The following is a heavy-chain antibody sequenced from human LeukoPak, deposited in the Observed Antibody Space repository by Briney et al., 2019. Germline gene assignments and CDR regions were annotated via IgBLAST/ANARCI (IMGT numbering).Heavy chain of an antibody. CDR1: GYTFTGYY. D-gene: IGHD3-3*01. CDR2: INPNSVGT. Sequence: ASVKVSCKASGYTFTGYYMHWVGQAPGQGLEWMGWINPNSVGTNYAQKFQGRDTMTRDTSISTAYMELSRLRSDDTAVYYCARVVAGRDYDFWSGYYYYYYMDVWGKGTTVTVSS. CDR3: ARVVAGRDYDFWSGYYYYYYMDV. V-gene: IGHV1-2*02. J-gene: IGHJ6*03.